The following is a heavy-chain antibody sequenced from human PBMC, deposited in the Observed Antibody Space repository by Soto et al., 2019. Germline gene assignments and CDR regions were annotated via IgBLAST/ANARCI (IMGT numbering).Heavy chain of an antibody. V-gene: IGHV3-23*01. D-gene: IGHD3-3*01. CDR3: AKGVGAYYDFWSGYYTVDY. CDR1: GFRFSNYA. Sequence: PGGSLRLSCGASGFRFSNYAMRWVRQAPVKGLEWVSGISGSGGSTYYADSVKGRFTISRDNSKNTLYLQMNSLRAEDTAVYYCAKGVGAYYDFWSGYYTVDYCGQGTLVTV. J-gene: IGHJ4*02. CDR2: ISGSGGST.